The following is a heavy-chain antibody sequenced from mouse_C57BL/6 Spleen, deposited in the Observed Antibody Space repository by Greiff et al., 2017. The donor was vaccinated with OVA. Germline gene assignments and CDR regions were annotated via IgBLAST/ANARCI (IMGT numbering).Heavy chain of an antibody. CDR3: ARGPNWERPYYFDY. CDR1: GYTFTSYW. J-gene: IGHJ2*01. CDR2: IDPSDSYT. Sequence: QVQLQQPGAELVKPGASVKLSCKASGYTFTSYWMQWVKQRPGQGLEWIGEIDPSDSYTNYNQKFKGKATLTVDTSSSTAYMQLSSLTSEDSAVYYCARGPNWERPYYFDYWGQGTTLTVSS. D-gene: IGHD4-1*01. V-gene: IGHV1-50*01.